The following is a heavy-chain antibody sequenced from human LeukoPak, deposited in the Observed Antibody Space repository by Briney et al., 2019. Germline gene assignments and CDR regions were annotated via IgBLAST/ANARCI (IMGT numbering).Heavy chain of an antibody. D-gene: IGHD3-10*01. V-gene: IGHV3-30*01. CDR3: ARGALRGSAFDI. Sequence: GRSLRLSCAASGFTFSSYAMHWVRQAPGKGLEWVAVISYDGSNKYYADSVKGRFTISRDNSKNTLYLQMNSLGAEDTAVYYCARGALRGSAFDIWGQGTMVTVSS. CDR2: ISYDGSNK. J-gene: IGHJ3*02. CDR1: GFTFSSYA.